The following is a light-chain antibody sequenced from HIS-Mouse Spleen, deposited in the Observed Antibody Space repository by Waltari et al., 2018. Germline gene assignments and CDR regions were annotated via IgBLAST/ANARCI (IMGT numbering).Light chain of an antibody. CDR2: DVS. V-gene: IGLV2-11*01. CDR3: CSYAGSYTFEVV. Sequence: QSALTQPRSVSGSPGQSVTISCTGTSSDVGGYTYVSWYQQHPGKAPKLMIYDVSKRPSGVPDRFSGSKSGNTASLTISGLQAEDEADYYCCSYAGSYTFEVVFGGGTKLTVL. J-gene: IGLJ2*01. CDR1: SSDVGGYTY.